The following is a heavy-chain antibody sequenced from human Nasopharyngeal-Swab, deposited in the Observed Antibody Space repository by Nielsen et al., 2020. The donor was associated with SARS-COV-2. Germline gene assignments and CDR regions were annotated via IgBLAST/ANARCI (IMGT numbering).Heavy chain of an antibody. V-gene: IGHV3-53*01. CDR1: GFTVSSNY. CDR3: ARDIGGSSGDY. CDR2: IYSGSST. J-gene: IGHJ4*02. D-gene: IGHD1-26*01. Sequence: GESLKISCAASGFTVSSNYMSWVRQAPGKGLEWVSVIYSGSSTYYADSVKGRFTISRDNSKNTLYLQMNSLRAEDTAVYYCARDIGGSSGDYWGQGTLVTVSS.